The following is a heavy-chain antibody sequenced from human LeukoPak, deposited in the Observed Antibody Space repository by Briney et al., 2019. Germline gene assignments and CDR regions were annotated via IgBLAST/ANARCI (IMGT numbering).Heavy chain of an antibody. CDR1: GFIFSHYA. J-gene: IGHJ4*02. D-gene: IGHD3-10*01. CDR2: MSADGSLE. CDR3: AKDVSFGDGLDS. Sequence: GGSLRLSCEGSGFIFSHYAMNWVRQAPGKGLEWVAIMSADGSLEFYGDSVKGRFVISRDNSKSTLYLQMNNLRVNDTAVYYCAKDVSFGDGLDSWGQGTLVTVSS. V-gene: IGHV3-30*18.